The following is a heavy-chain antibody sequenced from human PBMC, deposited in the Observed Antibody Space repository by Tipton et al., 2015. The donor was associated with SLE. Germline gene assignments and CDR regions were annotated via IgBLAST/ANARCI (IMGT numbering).Heavy chain of an antibody. J-gene: IGHJ5*02. CDR1: GGSFSGYY. Sequence: TLSLTCAVYGGSFSGYYWSWLRQSPGKGLEWVGEINHSGSTNYNPSLKSRVTISMDRSNKQFSLNLSSVTAADTAVYYCARERIEEYGGKENWIDPWGQGTLVTVSS. CDR3: ARERIEEYGGKENWIDP. V-gene: IGHV4-34*01. D-gene: IGHD4/OR15-4a*01. CDR2: INHSGST.